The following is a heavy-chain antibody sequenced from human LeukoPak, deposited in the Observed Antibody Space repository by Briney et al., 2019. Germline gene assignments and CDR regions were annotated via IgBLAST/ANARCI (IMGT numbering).Heavy chain of an antibody. CDR2: ISGSGSSA. V-gene: IGHV3-23*01. CDR3: EIVERRGYSYGHDC. Sequence: GGSLRLSCAASGFTFSSYAMSWVRQAPGKGLEWVSAISGSGSSAYYADSVDGGFTLSRDNSKNTLYLQMNSLRAEDTAVYYCEIVERRGYSYGHDCWGQGTLVTVSS. CDR1: GFTFSSYA. J-gene: IGHJ4*02. D-gene: IGHD5-18*01.